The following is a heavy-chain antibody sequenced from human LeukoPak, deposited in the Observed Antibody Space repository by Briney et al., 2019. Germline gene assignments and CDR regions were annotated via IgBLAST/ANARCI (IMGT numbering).Heavy chain of an antibody. D-gene: IGHD4-17*01. J-gene: IGHJ4*02. Sequence: GRSLRLSCAASGFTFSSYSMNWVRQAPGKGLEWVSSISSSSSYIYYADSVKGRFTISRDNAKNSLYLQMNSLRAEDTAVYYCARDLLYGDYVDYWGQGTLVTVSS. CDR1: GFTFSSYS. CDR3: ARDLLYGDYVDY. V-gene: IGHV3-21*01. CDR2: ISSSSSYI.